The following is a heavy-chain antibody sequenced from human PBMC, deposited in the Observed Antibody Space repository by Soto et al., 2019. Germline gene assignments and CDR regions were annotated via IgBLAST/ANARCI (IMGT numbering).Heavy chain of an antibody. V-gene: IGHV3-30*18. Sequence: QVQLVQSGGGVVQPGRSLRLSCAVSGFTFSSYGMHWVRQAPGKGLEWVAVISYDGDNKYYADSVKGRFTISRDNSRNTLYLQMNSLRAEDTAVYYCANGPLPPGMNTISGVVIRGVDYWGQGTLVTVSS. CDR1: GFTFSSYG. CDR3: ANGPLPPGMNTISGVVIRGVDY. CDR2: ISYDGDNK. D-gene: IGHD3-3*01. J-gene: IGHJ4*02.